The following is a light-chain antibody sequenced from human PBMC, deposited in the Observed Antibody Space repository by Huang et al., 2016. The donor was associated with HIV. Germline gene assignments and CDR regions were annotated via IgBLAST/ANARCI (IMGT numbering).Light chain of an antibody. J-gene: IGKJ5*01. CDR2: AAS. CDR3: QQYHSYSLT. V-gene: IGKV1-16*02. CDR1: QGINNY. Sequence: DIQMTQSPSSLSASVGDRVTITCRASQGINNYLAWFQQKPGKAPKSLIYAASNLQSGVPSKFSGSGSETDFTLTISSLQPEDFATYYCQQYHSYSLTFGQGTRLEI.